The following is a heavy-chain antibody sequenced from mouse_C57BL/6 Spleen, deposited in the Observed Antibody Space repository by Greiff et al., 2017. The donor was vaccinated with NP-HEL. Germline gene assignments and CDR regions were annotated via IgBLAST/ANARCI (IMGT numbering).Heavy chain of an antibody. J-gene: IGHJ3*01. D-gene: IGHD1-1*02. CDR3: ATPVVERESFAY. CDR2: IDPEDGET. Sequence: VHVKQSGAELVKPGASVKLSCTASGFNIKDYYMHWVKQRTEQGLEWIGRIDPEDGETKYAPKFQGKATITADTSSNTAYLQLSSLTSEDTAVYYCATPVVERESFAYWGQGTLVTVSA. CDR1: GFNIKDYY. V-gene: IGHV14-2*01.